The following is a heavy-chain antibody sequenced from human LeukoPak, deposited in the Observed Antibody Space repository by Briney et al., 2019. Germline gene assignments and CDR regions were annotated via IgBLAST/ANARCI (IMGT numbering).Heavy chain of an antibody. J-gene: IGHJ4*02. D-gene: IGHD6-6*01. Sequence: PSETLSLTCTVSGYSISSAYYWGWIRQPPGKGLDWIGSNYHSGSTYYNPSLKSRVTISVDTSKNQFSLKLSSVTAADTAVYYCARDWYSSSSAGQIFDYWGQGTLVTVSS. V-gene: IGHV4-38-2*02. CDR2: NYHSGST. CDR1: GYSISSAYY. CDR3: ARDWYSSSSAGQIFDY.